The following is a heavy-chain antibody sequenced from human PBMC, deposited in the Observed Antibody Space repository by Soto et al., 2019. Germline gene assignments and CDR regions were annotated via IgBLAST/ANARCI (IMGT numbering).Heavy chain of an antibody. CDR3: AKNPDGPGYIGPGMDV. V-gene: IGHV3-30*18. Sequence: GGSLRLSCGASGFIFRSYGMHWVRQAPGKGLEWVAVISYDGNNKYYADSVKGRFTISRDNSKNTLYLQMNSLRAEDTAVYYCAKNPDGPGYIGPGMDVWGKGTRITFPS. D-gene: IGHD3-10*01. CDR2: ISYDGNNK. J-gene: IGHJ6*04. CDR1: GFIFRSYG.